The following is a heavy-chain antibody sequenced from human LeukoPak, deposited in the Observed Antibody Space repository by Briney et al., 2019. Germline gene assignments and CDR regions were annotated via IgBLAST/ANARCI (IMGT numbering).Heavy chain of an antibody. Sequence: PGGSLRLSCAASGFTFTHFAMNWVRQAPGKGLEWVSAISGGGDRTYYAASVKGRFTISSDYSKDTVYLQMDSLRVEDTAVYYCAKDKFCSGGPCFSTDWGQGTLVTVSS. D-gene: IGHD2-15*01. CDR3: AKDKFCSGGPCFSTD. CDR2: ISGGGDRT. J-gene: IGHJ4*02. CDR1: GFTFTHFA. V-gene: IGHV3-23*01.